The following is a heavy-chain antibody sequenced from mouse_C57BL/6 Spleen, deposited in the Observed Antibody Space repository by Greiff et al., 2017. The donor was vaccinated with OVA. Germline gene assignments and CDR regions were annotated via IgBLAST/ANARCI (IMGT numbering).Heavy chain of an antibody. V-gene: IGHV7-3*01. CDR2: IRNKANGYTT. J-gene: IGHJ2*01. CDR1: GFTFTDYY. Sequence: EVMLVESGGGLVQPGGSLSLSCAASGFTFTDYYMSWVRQPPGKALEWLGFIRNKANGYTTEYSASVKGRFTISRDNSQSILYLQMNALRAEDSATYDCARSSYEDDDWGQGTTLTVSS. CDR3: ARSSYEDDD. D-gene: IGHD2-3*01.